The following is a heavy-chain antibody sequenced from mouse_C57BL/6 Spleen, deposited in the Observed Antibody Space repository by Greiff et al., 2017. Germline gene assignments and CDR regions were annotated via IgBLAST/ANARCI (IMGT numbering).Heavy chain of an antibody. V-gene: IGHV1-72*01. D-gene: IGHD2-10*01. CDR1: GYTFTSYW. J-gene: IGHJ1*03. CDR2: IVPNSGGT. Sequence: VQLQQPGAELVKPGASVKLSCKASGYTFTSYWMHWVKQRPGRGLEWIGRIVPNSGGTKYNEKFKSKATLTVDKPSITAYMQLSSLTSEDSAVXYCARPTIVTYFDVWGTGTTVTVSS. CDR3: ARPTIVTYFDV.